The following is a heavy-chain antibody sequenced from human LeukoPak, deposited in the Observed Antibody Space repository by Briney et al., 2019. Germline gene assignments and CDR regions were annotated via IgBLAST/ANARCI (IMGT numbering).Heavy chain of an antibody. CDR2: IRHDGSYK. J-gene: IGHJ4*02. D-gene: IGHD1-20*01. Sequence: GGSLRLSCAASGFTFSSYGMHWVRQAPGKGLEWVAFIRHDGSYKYYADSVKGRFTISRDDSKNTLYLQMNSLRAEDTAMYYCAKVSITALDYWGQGTPVTVSS. CDR3: AKVSITALDY. V-gene: IGHV3-30*02. CDR1: GFTFSSYG.